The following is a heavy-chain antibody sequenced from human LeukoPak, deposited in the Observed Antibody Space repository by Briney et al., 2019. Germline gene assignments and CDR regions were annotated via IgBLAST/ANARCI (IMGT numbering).Heavy chain of an antibody. V-gene: IGHV3-9*01. Sequence: QSGGSLRLSCEASGFTFDNYAMHWVRQSPGKGLEWVSGITWKSGSIAYADSVKGRFTISRDNAKNSLYLQMNSLRAEDTALYYCVKDSGTNYDSRGFLPHFDYWGQGTLVTVSS. D-gene: IGHD3-22*01. J-gene: IGHJ4*02. CDR2: ITWKSGSI. CDR3: VKDSGTNYDSRGFLPHFDY. CDR1: GFTFDNYA.